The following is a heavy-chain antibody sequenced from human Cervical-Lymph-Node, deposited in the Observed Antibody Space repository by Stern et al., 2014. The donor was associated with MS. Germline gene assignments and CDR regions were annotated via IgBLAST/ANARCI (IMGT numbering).Heavy chain of an antibody. CDR3: ARPLRGINNAFDA. CDR2: IYPGDSDT. V-gene: IGHV5-51*01. Sequence: VKLVQSGGEVKKAGESLKISCKGSGYSFSNTWIGWVRQMPGKGLEWMGFIYPGDSDTRYSPSFQGQVSISADTSISTTYLHWSSLKASDTAMYFCARPLRGINNAFDAWGQGTMVTVYS. J-gene: IGHJ3*01. CDR1: GYSFSNTW. D-gene: IGHD3-10*01.